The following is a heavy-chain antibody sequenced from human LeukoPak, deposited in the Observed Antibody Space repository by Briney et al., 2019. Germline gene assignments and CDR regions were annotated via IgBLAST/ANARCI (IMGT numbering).Heavy chain of an antibody. CDR3: ARQDYYDSSGYYNDY. J-gene: IGHJ4*02. CDR1: GYTFTSYG. CDR2: ISAYNGNT. D-gene: IGHD3-22*01. Sequence: GASVKVSCKASGYTFTSYGISWVRQAPGQGLEWMGWISAYNGNTNYAQKLQGRVTMTTDTSTSTAYMELRSLRSDDTAVYYCARQDYYDSSGYYNDYWGQGTLVTVSS. V-gene: IGHV1-18*01.